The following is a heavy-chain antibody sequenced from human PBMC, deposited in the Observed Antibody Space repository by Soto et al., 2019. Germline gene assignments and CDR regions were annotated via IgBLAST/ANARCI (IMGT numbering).Heavy chain of an antibody. J-gene: IGHJ3*02. CDR3: ASSPRGEPGTFDI. D-gene: IGHD3-10*01. CDR1: GYTFTSYY. Sequence: ASVKVSCKASGYTFTSYYMHWVRQAPGQGLEWMGIINPSGGSTSYAQKFQGRVTMTRDTSTSTVYMELSSLRSEDTAVYYCASSPRGEPGTFDIWGQGTMVTVS. V-gene: IGHV1-46*03. CDR2: INPSGGST.